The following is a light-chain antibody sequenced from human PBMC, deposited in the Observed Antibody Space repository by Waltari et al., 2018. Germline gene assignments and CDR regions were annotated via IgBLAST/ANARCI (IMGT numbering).Light chain of an antibody. J-gene: IGKJ2*01. V-gene: IGKV1-5*01. CDR1: QNINTY. CDR3: QRYNSYSNT. Sequence: DIQMTQSPSTLSASVGDRVTITCRASQNINTYLAWYQHEPGKAPKLLIYGGSTLESGVPLRFSGSGSGTEFTLTISSLQPDDFATYYCQRYNSYSNTFGQGTKLEIK. CDR2: GGS.